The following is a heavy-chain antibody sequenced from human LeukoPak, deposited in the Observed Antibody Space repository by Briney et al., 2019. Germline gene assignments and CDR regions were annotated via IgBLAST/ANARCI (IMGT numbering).Heavy chain of an antibody. CDR1: GFTFSSYA. V-gene: IGHV3-30-3*01. CDR3: ARLKRDYGGNTRYNWFDP. D-gene: IGHD4-23*01. J-gene: IGHJ5*02. Sequence: GGSLRLSCAASGFTFSSYAMHWVRQAPGKGLEWVAVISYDGSNKYYADSVKGRFTISRDNAKNTLYLQMNSLRAEDTAVYYCARLKRDYGGNTRYNWFDPWGQGTLVTVSS. CDR2: ISYDGSNK.